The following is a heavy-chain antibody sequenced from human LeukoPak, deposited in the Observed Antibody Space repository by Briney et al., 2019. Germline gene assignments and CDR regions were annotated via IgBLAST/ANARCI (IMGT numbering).Heavy chain of an antibody. Sequence: KAGGSLRLSCAASGFTFSSYWMTWIRQPPGKGLEWIGEINHSGSTNYNPSLKSRVTISVDTSKNQFSLKLSSVTAADTAVYHCARGRIVVVTAIPGFDIWGQGTMVTVSS. CDR2: INHSGST. D-gene: IGHD2-21*02. CDR1: GFTFSSYW. CDR3: ARGRIVVVTAIPGFDI. J-gene: IGHJ3*02. V-gene: IGHV4-34*01.